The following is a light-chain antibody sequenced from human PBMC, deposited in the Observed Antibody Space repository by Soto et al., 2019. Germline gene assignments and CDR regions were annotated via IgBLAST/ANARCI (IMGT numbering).Light chain of an antibody. CDR2: GNS. Sequence: QSVLTQPPSVSGAPGQRVTISCTGSSSNIGAGYDVHWYQQLPGTAPKLLIYGNSNRPSGVPDRFSGSKSGTSASLAITGLQAEDVSFYYWPTYEICLICLYV. CDR1: SSNIGAGYD. V-gene: IGLV1-40*01. CDR3: PTYEICLICLYV. J-gene: IGLJ1*01.